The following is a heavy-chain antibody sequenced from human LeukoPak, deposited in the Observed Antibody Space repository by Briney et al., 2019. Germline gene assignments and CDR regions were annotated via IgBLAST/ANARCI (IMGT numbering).Heavy chain of an antibody. CDR3: ARDYGSGSYSFDS. V-gene: IGHV3-30*02. J-gene: IGHJ4*02. CDR2: IWDDGSNK. CDR1: GFTFSSHG. D-gene: IGHD3-10*01. Sequence: GGSLRLSCAASGFTFSSHGMRWVRQAPGKGLEWVAFIWDDGSNKYYADSVKGRFTNSRDNSKNTLYLQVNSLRAEDTALYYCARDYGSGSYSFDSWGQGTLVTVSS.